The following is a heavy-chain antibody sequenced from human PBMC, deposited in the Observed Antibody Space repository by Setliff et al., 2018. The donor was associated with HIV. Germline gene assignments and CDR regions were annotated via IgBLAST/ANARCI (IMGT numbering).Heavy chain of an antibody. CDR2: ISPNFGHT. V-gene: IGHV1-18*01. Sequence: ASVKVSCKASGYTFTTYGISWVRQAPGHGLEWMGWISPNFGHTNYAQNFLGRVTMTIDTSTSRAYMELRSLRSDDTAMYFCARLGSGWSDSYYYAMDIGGQGTTVTV. CDR3: ARLGSGWSDSYYYAMDI. D-gene: IGHD6-19*01. J-gene: IGHJ6*02. CDR1: GYTFTTYG.